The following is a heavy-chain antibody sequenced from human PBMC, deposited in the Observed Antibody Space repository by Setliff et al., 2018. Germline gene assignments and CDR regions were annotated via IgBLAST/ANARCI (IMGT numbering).Heavy chain of an antibody. CDR3: ARDQQQQLRATFQH. CDR2: ISSTITST. D-gene: IGHD6-13*01. V-gene: IGHV3-21*01. J-gene: IGHJ1*01. CDR1: GFTFSSSA. Sequence: GGSLRLSCAASGFTFSSSAMAWVRQAPGKGLEWVSAISSTITSTYYVDSVKGRFTIARDNAKNSLYLQMNSLRAEDTAVYYCARDQQQQLRATFQHWGQGTLVTVSS.